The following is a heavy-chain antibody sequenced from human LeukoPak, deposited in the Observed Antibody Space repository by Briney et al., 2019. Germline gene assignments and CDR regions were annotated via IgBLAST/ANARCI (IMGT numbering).Heavy chain of an antibody. D-gene: IGHD3-3*01. CDR3: ASRSSIWSGYQDTLYYFDS. V-gene: IGHV4-59*01. CDR2: IYYSGST. J-gene: IGHJ4*02. Sequence: PSETLSLTCTASGGSISSYYWSWLRQPPGKRLEWIGHIYYSGSTNYNPSLKSRVTISVDTSKNQFSLKLSSVTAADTAVYYCASRSSIWSGYQDTLYYFDSWGQGTLVTVSS. CDR1: GGSISSYY.